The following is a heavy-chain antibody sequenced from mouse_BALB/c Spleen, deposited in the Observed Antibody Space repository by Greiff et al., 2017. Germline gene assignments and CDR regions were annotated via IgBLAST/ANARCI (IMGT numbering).Heavy chain of an antibody. V-gene: IGHV14-4*02. Sequence: EVQLQQSGAELVRSGASVKLSCTASGFNIKDYYMHWVKQRPEQGLEWIGWIDPENGDTEYAPKFQGKATMTADTSSNTAYLQLSSLTSEDTAVYCCNVLPARSYAMDYWGQGTSVTVSS. J-gene: IGHJ4*01. CDR2: IDPENGDT. CDR3: NVLPARSYAMDY. CDR1: GFNIKDYY. D-gene: IGHD1-1*01.